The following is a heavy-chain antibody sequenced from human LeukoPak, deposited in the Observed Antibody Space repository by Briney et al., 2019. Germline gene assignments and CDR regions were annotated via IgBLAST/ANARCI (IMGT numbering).Heavy chain of an antibody. Sequence: PGGSLRLSCAASGFTFDDYAMHWVRQAPGKGLEWVSGISWNSGSIGYADSVKGRFTISRDNAKNSLCLQMNSLRAEDTALYYCAKGPNGDPDYFDYWGQGTLVTVSS. CDR1: GFTFDDYA. CDR2: ISWNSGSI. J-gene: IGHJ4*02. V-gene: IGHV3-9*01. D-gene: IGHD4-17*01. CDR3: AKGPNGDPDYFDY.